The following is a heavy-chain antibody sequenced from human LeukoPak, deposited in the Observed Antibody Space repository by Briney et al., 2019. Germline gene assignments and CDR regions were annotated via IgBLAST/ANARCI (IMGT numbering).Heavy chain of an antibody. Sequence: ASVKVSCKASGYTFTGYYMHWVRQAPGQGLEWMGWINPNSGGTNYAQKFQGRVTMTEDTSTDTAYMELSSLRSEDTAVYYCATVPSGSYYHWFDPWGQGTLVTVSS. J-gene: IGHJ5*02. CDR3: ATVPSGSYYHWFDP. CDR2: INPNSGGT. V-gene: IGHV1-2*02. D-gene: IGHD1-26*01. CDR1: GYTFTGYY.